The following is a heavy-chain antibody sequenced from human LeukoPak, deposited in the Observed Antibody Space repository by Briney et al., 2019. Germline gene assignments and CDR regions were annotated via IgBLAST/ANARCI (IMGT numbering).Heavy chain of an antibody. D-gene: IGHD3-22*01. V-gene: IGHV4-4*02. CDR3: ARDHSSGYNDY. CDR2: ISLAGQT. J-gene: IGHJ4*02. Sequence: PSGTLSLTCGVSGGSISGTNWWSWVRQPPGQGLEWIGEISLAGQTNFNPSLNGRVTMSLDKSSNQLSLHLTSVTAADTAVYYCARDHSSGYNDYWGQGTLVTVSS. CDR1: GGSISGTNW.